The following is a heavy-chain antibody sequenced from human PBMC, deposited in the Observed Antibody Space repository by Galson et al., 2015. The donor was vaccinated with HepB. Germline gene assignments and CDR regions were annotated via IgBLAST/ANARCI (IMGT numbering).Heavy chain of an antibody. CDR2: IVVGSGNT. CDR3: ATFLNHYYYYYGMDV. V-gene: IGHV1-58*01. Sequence: SVKVSCKASGFTFTSSAVQWVRQARGQRLEWIGWIVVGSGNTNYAQKFQERATITRDMSTSTAYMELSSLRSEDTAVYYCATFLNHYYYYYGMDVWGQGTTVTVSS. J-gene: IGHJ6*02. CDR1: GFTFTSSA. D-gene: IGHD1-14*01.